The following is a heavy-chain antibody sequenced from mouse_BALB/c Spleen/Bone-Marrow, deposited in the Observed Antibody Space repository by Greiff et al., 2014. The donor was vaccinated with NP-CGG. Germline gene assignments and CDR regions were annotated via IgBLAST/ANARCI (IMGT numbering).Heavy chain of an antibody. CDR1: GYSFTGYN. CDR3: ARRGFITTVVEGYFDY. J-gene: IGHJ2*01. Sequence: EVQLQQSGPELEKPGASVKISCKASGYSFTGYNMNWVRQSNGKSLEWIGNIDPYYGGTSYNQKFKGKATLTVDKSSSTAYMQLKSLTSEDSAVYYCARRGFITTVVEGYFDYWGQGTTLTVSS. D-gene: IGHD1-1*01. V-gene: IGHV1-39*01. CDR2: IDPYYGGT.